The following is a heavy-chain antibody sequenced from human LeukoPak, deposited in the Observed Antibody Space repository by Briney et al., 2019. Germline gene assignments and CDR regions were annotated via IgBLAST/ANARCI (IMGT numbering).Heavy chain of an antibody. Sequence: SETLSLTCTVSGGSVSSYYWSWIRKPPGKGLEWIGYIYYSGSTNYNPSLKSRVTISVDTSKNQFSLKLSSVTAADTAVYYCAKGYSGYDLVDYWGQGTLVTVSS. D-gene: IGHD5-12*01. J-gene: IGHJ4*02. V-gene: IGHV4-59*02. CDR1: GGSVSSYY. CDR2: IYYSGST. CDR3: AKGYSGYDLVDY.